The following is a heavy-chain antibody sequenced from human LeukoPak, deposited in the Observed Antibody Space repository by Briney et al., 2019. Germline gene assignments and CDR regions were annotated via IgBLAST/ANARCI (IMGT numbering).Heavy chain of an antibody. CDR1: GYSFLTYW. D-gene: IGHD6-13*01. CDR3: ARDGIAAAGTPFAED. J-gene: IGHJ4*02. Sequence: GESLKISCKVSGYSFLTYWIAWVRQRPGKGLEWMGIIWPGDSDSRYGPSFQGQVTVSVDTSISTAYMELSRLRSDDTAVYYCARDGIAAAGTPFAEDWGQGTLVTVSS. CDR2: IWPGDSDS. V-gene: IGHV5-51*06.